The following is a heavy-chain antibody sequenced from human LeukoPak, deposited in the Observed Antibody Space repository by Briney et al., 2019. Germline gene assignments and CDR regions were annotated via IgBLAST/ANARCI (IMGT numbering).Heavy chain of an antibody. J-gene: IGHJ4*02. CDR1: GFTLSDYY. V-gene: IGHV3-11*01. Sequence: GGSLRLSCVASGFTLSDYYMSWVRQAPGKGLEWISYISSTGNTKYYADSVKGRFTISRDTARNSLYLQMNSLRAEDPAVYYCARDPIIPSGWYYFDYWGQGTLVTVSS. CDR3: ARDPIIPSGWYYFDY. D-gene: IGHD6-19*01. CDR2: ISSTGNTK.